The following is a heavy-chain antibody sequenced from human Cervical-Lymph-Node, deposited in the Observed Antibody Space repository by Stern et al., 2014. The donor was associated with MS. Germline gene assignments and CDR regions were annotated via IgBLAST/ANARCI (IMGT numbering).Heavy chain of an antibody. CDR1: GDSISGSSDY. CDR3: VRDVRSMYDWDYFWFDP. CDR2: IYPSGST. J-gene: IGHJ5*02. V-gene: IGHV4-61*02. D-gene: IGHD1-7*01. Sequence: VQLVESGPGLVKPSQTLSLSCAVSGDSISGSSDYWSWIRQPAGRGLEWIGRIYPSGSTSYNPSLRSRVTMSVDTSKTHFSLKLSSVTAADTAVYYCVRDVRSMYDWDYFWFDPWGQGTLVTVSS.